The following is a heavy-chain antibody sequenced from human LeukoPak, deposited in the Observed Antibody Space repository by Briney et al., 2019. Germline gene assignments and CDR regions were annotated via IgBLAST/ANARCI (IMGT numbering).Heavy chain of an antibody. Sequence: SVKVSCKASGGTFSSYAISWVRQAPGQGLEWMGGIIPIFGTANYAQKFQGRVTITADESTSTAYMELSSLRSEDTAVYYCARCMADCSSTSCYDYYYYYMDFWGKGTTVTVSS. CDR1: GGTFSSYA. CDR2: IIPIFGTA. V-gene: IGHV1-69*13. J-gene: IGHJ6*03. CDR3: ARCMADCSSTSCYDYYYYYMDF. D-gene: IGHD2-2*01.